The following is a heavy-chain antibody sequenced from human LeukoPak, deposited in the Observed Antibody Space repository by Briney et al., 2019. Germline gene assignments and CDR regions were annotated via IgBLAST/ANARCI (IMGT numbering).Heavy chain of an antibody. V-gene: IGHV4-59*01. CDR3: ARGYYYYYMDV. Sequence: MTSETLSLTCTVSGGSISSYYWSWVRQPPGKGLEWIGYIYYSGSTNYNPSLKSRATISVDTSKNQFSLKLSSVTAADTAVYYCARGYYYYYMDVWGKGTTVTVSS. CDR1: GGSISSYY. J-gene: IGHJ6*03. CDR2: IYYSGST.